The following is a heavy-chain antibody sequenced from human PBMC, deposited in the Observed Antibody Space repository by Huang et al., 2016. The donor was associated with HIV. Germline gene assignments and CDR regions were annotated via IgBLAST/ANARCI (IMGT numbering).Heavy chain of an antibody. D-gene: IGHD3-22*01. CDR3: ATVDYYDTSGPQRGYFDN. CDR1: GGSFRNFA. V-gene: IGHV1-69*01. CDR2: ITPTLGTA. Sequence: QVQLVQSGAEVKKPGSSVKVSCKASGGSFRNFAIGWVRQAPGQGLEGMGWITPTLGTANYAQKFQGRGTIIADESTSTAYMELSSLRSEDTAVYYCATVDYYDTSGPQRGYFDNWGQGTLVTVSS. J-gene: IGHJ4*02.